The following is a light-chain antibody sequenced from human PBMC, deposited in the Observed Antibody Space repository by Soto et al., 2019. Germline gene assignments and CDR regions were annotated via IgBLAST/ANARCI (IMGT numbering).Light chain of an antibody. V-gene: IGKV3-11*01. Sequence: EIVLTPSPATLSVSPLARATLSCRASQSVSSYLAWYQQKPGPAPRLLIYAASNRATGTPARFSGSGSGTDFTLTIRRLEPEDFAVYYCQQRSNWLTFGGGTKVDIK. CDR2: AAS. CDR3: QQRSNWLT. J-gene: IGKJ4*01. CDR1: QSVSSY.